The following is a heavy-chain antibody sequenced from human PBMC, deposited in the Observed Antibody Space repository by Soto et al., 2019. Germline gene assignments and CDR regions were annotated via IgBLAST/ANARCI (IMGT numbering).Heavy chain of an antibody. CDR2: MNPNSGNT. D-gene: IGHD2-15*01. J-gene: IGHJ1*01. Sequence: VKVCGKSPGSSFTCYEIKSVQHEKGQGLEWMGWMNPNSGNTGYAKKFQGRVTMTRNTSISTAYMELSSLRSEDTAVYYCALAPLGWHPVEDFKQGGQGPMVNV. CDR3: ALAPLGWHPVEDFKQ. V-gene: IGHV1-8*02. CDR1: GSSFTCYE.